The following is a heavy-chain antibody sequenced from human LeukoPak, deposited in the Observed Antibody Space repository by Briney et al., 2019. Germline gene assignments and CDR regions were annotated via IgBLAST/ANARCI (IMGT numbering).Heavy chain of an antibody. V-gene: IGHV3-23*01. CDR1: GFTFSSYA. D-gene: IGHD6-19*01. J-gene: IGHJ6*03. Sequence: PGGSLTLSCAASGFTFSSYAMTWVRQAPGKGLEWVSAITGSGSTRFYADSVKGRFTISRDNSKNTLYLQMNSLRAEDTAVYYCAKVKQWLGDYYDYYMDVWGKGTTVTVSS. CDR2: ITGSGSTR. CDR3: AKVKQWLGDYYDYYMDV.